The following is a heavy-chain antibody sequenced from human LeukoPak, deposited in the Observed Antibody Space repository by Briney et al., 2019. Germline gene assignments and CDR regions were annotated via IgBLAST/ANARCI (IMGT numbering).Heavy chain of an antibody. CDR3: ARSLIVASEDY. Sequence: GGSLRLSCAASGFRFYSFFMGWIRQVPGKGLDYIALISASGAVPYYAESVEGRFTISRDDAKNSVSLQMNSLSADDTAIYYCARSLIVASEDYWGQGTQVIVSS. D-gene: IGHD3-22*01. J-gene: IGHJ4*02. CDR2: ISASGAVP. CDR1: GFRFYSFF. V-gene: IGHV3-11*04.